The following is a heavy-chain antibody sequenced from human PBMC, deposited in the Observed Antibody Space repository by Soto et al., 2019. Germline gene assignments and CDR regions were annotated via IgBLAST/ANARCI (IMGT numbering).Heavy chain of an antibody. CDR1: KFPFSSYA. CDR2: IASSGIT. Sequence: GWSLRLSCAASKFPFSSYAMNWVRQSPGKGLEWVAVIASSGITHYADSVKGRFIISRDNSKNMVYLQMNSLRAEDTAVYYCANLTPTVSDAFDIWGQGTMVTVSS. V-gene: IGHV3-23*01. D-gene: IGHD4-17*01. J-gene: IGHJ3*02. CDR3: ANLTPTVSDAFDI.